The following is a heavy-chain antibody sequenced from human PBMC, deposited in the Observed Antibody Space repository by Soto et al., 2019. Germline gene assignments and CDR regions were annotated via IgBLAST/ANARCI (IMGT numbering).Heavy chain of an antibody. V-gene: IGHV5-51*01. J-gene: IGHJ5*02. CDR1: GYRFSSYW. D-gene: IGHD1-26*01. CDR3: ATTLLPSGSSFFSWFDP. CDR2: IYPGDSDT. Sequence: PGESLKISCKGSGYRFSSYWIAWVRQMPGKGLEWMGIIYPGDSDTRYSPSFQGQVTFSVDKSNNTAYLQWSSLKASDTAMYYCATTLLPSGSSFFSWFDPWGQGTLVTVSS.